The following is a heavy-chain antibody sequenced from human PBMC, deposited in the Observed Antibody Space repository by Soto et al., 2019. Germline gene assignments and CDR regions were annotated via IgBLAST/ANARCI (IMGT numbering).Heavy chain of an antibody. Sequence: EVQLVNSGGGLVQPGGSLRLSCAASGFTVSNNYMSWVRQAPGKGLEWVSVIYRGGSTYYADSVKDRFTISRDNSENTLYLQMSSLRAEDTAVYDCARARFEGLGAIFADYWGQGTLVTVSS. V-gene: IGHV3-66*01. CDR2: IYRGGST. CDR1: GFTVSNNY. CDR3: ARARFEGLGAIFADY. J-gene: IGHJ4*02. D-gene: IGHD3-3*01.